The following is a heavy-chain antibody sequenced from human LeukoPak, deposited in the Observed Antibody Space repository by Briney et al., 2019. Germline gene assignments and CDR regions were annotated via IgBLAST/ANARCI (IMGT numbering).Heavy chain of an antibody. J-gene: IGHJ5*02. Sequence: GGSLRLSCAVSGFTVNSNYMSWVRQAPGKGLEWVANIKQDGSEKYYVDSVKGRFTISRDNAKNSLYLQMNSLRAEDTAVYYCARGIAAAGPLRFDPWGQGTLVTVSS. CDR2: IKQDGSEK. V-gene: IGHV3-7*01. CDR1: GFTVNSNY. D-gene: IGHD6-13*01. CDR3: ARGIAAAGPLRFDP.